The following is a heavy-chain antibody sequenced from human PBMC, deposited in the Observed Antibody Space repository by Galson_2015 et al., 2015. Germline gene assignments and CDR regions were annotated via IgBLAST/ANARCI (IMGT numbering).Heavy chain of an antibody. D-gene: IGHD3-16*01. V-gene: IGHV3-15*01. CDR2: IKNEGDGGTT. J-gene: IGHJ5*02. CDR1: GFTVKDAW. CDR3: SPAMGVGRGFVP. Sequence: SLRLSCAVSGFTVKDAWMYWVRQAPGKGLEWVGLIKNEGDGGTTDYAAPVEGRVTISRDDSKSTLYLQMNSLKIEDTAVYYCSPAMGVGRGFVPWGQGTLVTVSS.